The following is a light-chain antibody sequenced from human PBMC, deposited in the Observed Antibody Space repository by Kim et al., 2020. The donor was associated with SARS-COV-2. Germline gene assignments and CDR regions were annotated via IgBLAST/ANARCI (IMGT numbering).Light chain of an antibody. CDR3: NSRDTSGNQWV. J-gene: IGLJ3*02. Sequence: SYELTQDPAVSVALGQTVRITCQGDSLRRYYANWYQQKPGQAPVLVISDDNNRPSGIADRFSGSSSGNTASLTITGAQAEDEADYYCNSRDTSGNQWVFGGGTQLTVL. CDR2: DDN. V-gene: IGLV3-19*01. CDR1: SLRRYY.